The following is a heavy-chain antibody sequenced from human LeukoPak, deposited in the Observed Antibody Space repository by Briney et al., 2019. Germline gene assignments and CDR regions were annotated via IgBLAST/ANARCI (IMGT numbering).Heavy chain of an antibody. CDR3: ARVGVEMEDY. J-gene: IGHJ4*02. D-gene: IGHD5-24*01. Sequence: SETLSLTCTVSGGSISSSSYYWGWIRQPPGKGLEWIGSIYYSGSTNYNPSLKSRVTISVDTSKNQFSLKLSSVTAADTAVYYCARVGVEMEDYWGQGTLVTVSS. CDR2: IYYSGST. CDR1: GGSISSSSYY. V-gene: IGHV4-39*07.